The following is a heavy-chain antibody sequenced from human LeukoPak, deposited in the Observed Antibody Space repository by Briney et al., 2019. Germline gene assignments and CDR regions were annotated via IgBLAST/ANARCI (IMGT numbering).Heavy chain of an antibody. V-gene: IGHV1-46*01. CDR2: INPSGGST. CDR3: ARGSGGSYPVWEDDAFDI. D-gene: IGHD1-26*01. J-gene: IGHJ3*02. Sequence: ASVKVSCKASGYTFTSYYMHWVRQAPGQGLEWMGIINPSGGSTSYAQKFQGRVTMTRDTSTSTVYMELSSLRSEDTAVYYCARGSGGSYPVWEDDAFDIWGQGTMVTVSS. CDR1: GYTFTSYY.